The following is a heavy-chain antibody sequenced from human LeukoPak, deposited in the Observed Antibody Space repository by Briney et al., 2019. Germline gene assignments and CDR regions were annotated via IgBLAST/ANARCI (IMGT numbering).Heavy chain of an antibody. Sequence: SVKVSCKTSGYTFTGYFIHWVRQAPGQGLEGMEWINPNSGDTSYAQIFKGRVTMTRDRSISTAYMELSRVRYDDTAEYFCARDLDWGYTPRTSAFDIWGQGTMVTVSS. CDR1: GYTFTGYF. CDR2: INPNSGDT. J-gene: IGHJ3*02. D-gene: IGHD3-3*01. V-gene: IGHV1-2*02. CDR3: ARDLDWGYTPRTSAFDI.